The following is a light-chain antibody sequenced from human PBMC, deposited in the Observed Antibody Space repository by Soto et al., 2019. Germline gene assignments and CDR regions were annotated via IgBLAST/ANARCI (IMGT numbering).Light chain of an antibody. CDR1: QSISIW. J-gene: IGKJ1*01. CDR3: HHYNTYST. Sequence: DIQMTQSPSALSASIGDRVTITCRASQSISIWLAWYQQKPGKAPKLLIYAESSLESGVPSRFSGSGSGTEFTLTISSLQPDDFATYYCHHYNTYSTFCQGTRVDVK. V-gene: IGKV1-5*03. CDR2: AES.